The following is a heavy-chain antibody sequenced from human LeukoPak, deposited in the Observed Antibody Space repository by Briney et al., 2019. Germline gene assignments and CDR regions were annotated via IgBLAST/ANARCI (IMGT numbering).Heavy chain of an antibody. CDR2: IRYDGSTR. Sequence: GGYLRLSCAASGFSFGSIGMHWVRQAPGKGLEWVAFIRYDGSTRYYADSVKGRFIISRDISENTLYLQMNSLRTEDTAMYYCAKDGPASGLSYFDYWGQGTLVTVSS. D-gene: IGHD2-2*01. CDR1: GFSFGSIG. CDR3: AKDGPASGLSYFDY. J-gene: IGHJ4*02. V-gene: IGHV3-30*02.